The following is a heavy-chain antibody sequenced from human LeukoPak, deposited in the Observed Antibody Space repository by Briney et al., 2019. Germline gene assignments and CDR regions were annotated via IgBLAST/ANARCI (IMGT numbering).Heavy chain of an antibody. D-gene: IGHD2-21*01. CDR3: AKGEGYYGMDV. V-gene: IGHV3-23*01. CDR1: GFTVSSNY. CDR2: ISGSGGST. Sequence: SGGSLRLSCAASGFTVSSNYMSWVRQAPGKGLEWVSAISGSGGSTYYADSVKGRFTISRDNSKNTLYLQMNSLRAEDTAVYYCAKGEGYYGMDVWGQGTTVTVSS. J-gene: IGHJ6*02.